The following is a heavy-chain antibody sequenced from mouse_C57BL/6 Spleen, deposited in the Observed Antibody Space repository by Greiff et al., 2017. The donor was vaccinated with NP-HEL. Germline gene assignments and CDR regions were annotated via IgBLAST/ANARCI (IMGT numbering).Heavy chain of an antibody. CDR2: IDPSDSYT. J-gene: IGHJ2*01. Sequence: VQLQQSGAELVKPGASVKLSCKASGYTFTSYWMQWVKQRPGQGLEWIGEIDPSDSYTNYTQKFKGKATLTVDTSSSTAYMQLSSLTSEDSAVYYCARGLYYGNPYWGQGTTLTVSS. CDR3: ARGLYYGNPY. V-gene: IGHV1-50*01. CDR1: GYTFTSYW. D-gene: IGHD2-1*01.